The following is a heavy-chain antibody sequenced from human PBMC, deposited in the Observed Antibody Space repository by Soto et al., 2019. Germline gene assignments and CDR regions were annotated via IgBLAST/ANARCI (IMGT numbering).Heavy chain of an antibody. V-gene: IGHV5-10-1*01. CDR1: GYSFTSYW. CDR2: IDPSDSYT. Sequence: GESLKISCKGSGYSFTSYWISWVRQMPGKGLEWMGRIDPSDSYTNYSPSFQGRVTISADKSISTAYLQWSSLKASDTAMYYCARSKNWNTLSTDRDYYYYGMDVWGQGTTVTVSS. D-gene: IGHD1-1*01. J-gene: IGHJ6*02. CDR3: ARSKNWNTLSTDRDYYYYGMDV.